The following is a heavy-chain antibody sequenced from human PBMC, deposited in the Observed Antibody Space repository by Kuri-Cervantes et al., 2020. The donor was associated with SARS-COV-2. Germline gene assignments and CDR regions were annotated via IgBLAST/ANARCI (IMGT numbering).Heavy chain of an antibody. CDR3: ARVSEGGYYYDSSGYLLYYFDY. D-gene: IGHD3-22*01. CDR1: GFTFSSYS. V-gene: IGHV4-34*01. J-gene: IGHJ4*02. Sequence: GSLRLSCAASGFTFSSYSMNWVRQAPGKGLEWIGEINHSGSTNYNPSLKSRVTISVDTSKNQFSLKLSSVTAADTAVYYCARVSEGGYYYDSSGYLLYYFDYWGQGTLVTVSS. CDR2: INHSGST.